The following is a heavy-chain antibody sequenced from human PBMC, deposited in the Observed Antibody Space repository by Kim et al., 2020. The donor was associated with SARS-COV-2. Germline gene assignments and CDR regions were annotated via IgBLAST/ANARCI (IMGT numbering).Heavy chain of an antibody. Sequence: KYYADSVKGRFTISRDNSKNTLYLQMNSLRAEDTAVYYCARDTPVLGFDYWGQGTLVTVSS. CDR2: K. CDR3: ARDTPVLGFDY. J-gene: IGHJ4*02. V-gene: IGHV3-33*01. D-gene: IGHD3-16*01.